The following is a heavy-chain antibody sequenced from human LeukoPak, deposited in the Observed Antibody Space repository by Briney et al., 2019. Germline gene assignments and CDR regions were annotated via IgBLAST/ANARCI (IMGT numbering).Heavy chain of an antibody. Sequence: PGGSLRLSCAASGFTFSSYAMNWVRQAPGKGLEWVSYITSGGSTIYYADSVKGRFTISRDNAKNSMYLEMNSLRAEDPAVYYCAREYTVRKACDYWGQGTLVTVSS. V-gene: IGHV3-48*03. D-gene: IGHD4-11*01. CDR1: GFTFSSYA. CDR3: AREYTVRKACDY. J-gene: IGHJ4*02. CDR2: ITSGGSTI.